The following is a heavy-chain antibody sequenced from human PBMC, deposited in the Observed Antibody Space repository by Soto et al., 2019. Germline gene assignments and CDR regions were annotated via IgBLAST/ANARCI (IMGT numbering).Heavy chain of an antibody. J-gene: IGHJ5*02. CDR1: GFSLTTRGVG. CDR2: IYWDDDK. Sequence: QITLKESGPTLVKPTQTLTLTCTFSGFSLTTRGVGVGWIRQPPGKALECLALIYWDDDKRYSPSLQSRLSITKNTSXNQVVLTMTNVDPVDTATYYCAHIPNYYQYDWFDPWGQGTLVSVSS. D-gene: IGHD3-16*01. V-gene: IGHV2-5*02. CDR3: AHIPNYYQYDWFDP.